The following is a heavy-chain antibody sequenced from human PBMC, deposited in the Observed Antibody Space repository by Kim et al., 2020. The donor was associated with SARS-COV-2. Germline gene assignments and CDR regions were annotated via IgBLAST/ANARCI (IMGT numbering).Heavy chain of an antibody. D-gene: IGHD6-6*01. V-gene: IGHV3-33*03. Sequence: GGSLRLSCAVSGFTFSRYGMHWVRQAPGKGLDWVAVIWNDGSNKYYADSVKGRFTTSRDNSKNTLYLQMNSLRAEDTAVYYCATELVYSSSSGVDYWGQG. CDR1: GFTFSRYG. CDR3: ATELVYSSSSGVDY. J-gene: IGHJ4*02. CDR2: IWNDGSNK.